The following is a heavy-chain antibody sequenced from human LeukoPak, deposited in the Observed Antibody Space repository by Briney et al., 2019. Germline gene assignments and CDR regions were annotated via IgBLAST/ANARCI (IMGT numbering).Heavy chain of an antibody. D-gene: IGHD1-26*01. V-gene: IGHV1-18*01. Sequence: ASVKVSCKASGYTFSNYVISWVRQAPGQGLEWMGWISGYNGNTNYAQKLQGRVTMTTDTSTSTAYMELRSLRSEDTAVYYCARDFEWELPGGYFDYWGQGTLVTVSS. CDR3: ARDFEWELPGGYFDY. CDR1: GYTFSNYV. J-gene: IGHJ4*02. CDR2: ISGYNGNT.